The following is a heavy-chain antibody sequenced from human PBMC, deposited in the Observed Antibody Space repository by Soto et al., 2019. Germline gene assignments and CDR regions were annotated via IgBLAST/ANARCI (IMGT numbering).Heavy chain of an antibody. CDR2: IIPVFGTA. Sequence: SVKVSCKASGGTFSSYAISWVRQAPGQGLECMGGIIPVFGTANYAQKFQGRVTINADESTSTVYMELSSLRSEDTAVYYCARGWNDFPHWGQGXLVTVSS. D-gene: IGHD1-1*01. J-gene: IGHJ1*01. CDR1: GGTFSSYA. CDR3: ARGWNDFPH. V-gene: IGHV1-69*13.